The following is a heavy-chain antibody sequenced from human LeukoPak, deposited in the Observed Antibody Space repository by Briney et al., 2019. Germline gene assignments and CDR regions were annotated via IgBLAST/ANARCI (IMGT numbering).Heavy chain of an antibody. D-gene: IGHD3-22*01. V-gene: IGHV4-59*01. J-gene: IGHJ4*02. CDR1: GGSISSYY. CDR2: IYYSGST. Sequence: SETLSLTCTVSGGSISSYYWSWTRQPPGKGLEWIGYIYYSGSTIYNPSLKSRVTISVDTSKNQFSLKLSSVTAADTAVYYCASYSYYYDSSGYFDYWGQGTLVTVSS. CDR3: ASYSYYYDSSGYFDY.